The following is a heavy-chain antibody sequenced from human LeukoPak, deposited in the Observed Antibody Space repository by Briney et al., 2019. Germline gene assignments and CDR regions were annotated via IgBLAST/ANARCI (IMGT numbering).Heavy chain of an antibody. Sequence: SETLSLTCTVSGFSFSSYYWSWIRQPPGRGLEWLGYISHSGSTKYNPSLKSRVTISVDTSKNHFSLKLSSVTATDTAVYYCARDLVKWLPPNYDMDVWGKGTTVTVS. V-gene: IGHV4-59*12. J-gene: IGHJ6*03. D-gene: IGHD5-12*01. CDR3: ARDLVKWLPPNYDMDV. CDR1: GFSFSSYY. CDR2: ISHSGST.